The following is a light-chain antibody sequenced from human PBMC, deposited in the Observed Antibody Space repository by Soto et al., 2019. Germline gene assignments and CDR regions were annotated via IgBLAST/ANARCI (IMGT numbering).Light chain of an antibody. CDR3: KQRSDWPSTWT. J-gene: IGKJ1*01. CDR2: DAS. Sequence: EIVLTQSPATLTLSPGERATLSCRASQSVSSYLAWYQQKPGQAPRLLIYDASNRATGMPARFSGSGYGTDFTLTISSLEPEDSAVYYCKQRSDWPSTWTFGQGTKVEIK. V-gene: IGKV3-11*01. CDR1: QSVSSY.